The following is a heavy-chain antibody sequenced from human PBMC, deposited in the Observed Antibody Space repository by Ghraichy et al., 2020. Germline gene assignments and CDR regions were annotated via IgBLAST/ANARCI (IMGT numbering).Heavy chain of an antibody. D-gene: IGHD5-24*01. J-gene: IGHJ4*02. V-gene: IGHV4-39*02. Sequence: SETLSLTCTVSGGSISSSSYYWGWIRQPPGKGLEWIGSIYYSGSTYYNPSLKSRVTISVDTSKNQFSLKLSSVTAADTAVYYCAKEMATITPPGFFDYWGQGTLVTVSS. CDR3: AKEMATITPPGFFDY. CDR1: GGSISSSSYY. CDR2: IYYSGST.